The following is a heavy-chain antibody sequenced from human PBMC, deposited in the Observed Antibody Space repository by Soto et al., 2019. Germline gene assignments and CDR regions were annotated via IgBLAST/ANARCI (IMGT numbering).Heavy chain of an antibody. V-gene: IGHV1-18*01. CDR1: GYTFTLFG. D-gene: IGHD2-2*02. Sequence: QVQLVQSGAEVKKPGASVKVSCTTSGYTFTLFGITWVRQAPGQGLEWMGWISPYNGDTKYAEKLEGRVTLTTDTATDTAYMERTSLTSDVTAEYYCARGGQYRYFDYWGQGTLVTVSS. CDR3: ARGGQYRYFDY. J-gene: IGHJ4*02. CDR2: ISPYNGDT.